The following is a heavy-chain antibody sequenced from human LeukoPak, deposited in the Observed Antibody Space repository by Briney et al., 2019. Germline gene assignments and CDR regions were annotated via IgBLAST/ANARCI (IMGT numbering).Heavy chain of an antibody. CDR1: GYSISSGYY. Sequence: PSETLSLTCAVSGYSISSGYYRGWIRQPPGEGVEGIGSIYHSGCTYYTPSLKSRVTISGDTSKHQFSLKMSSVTSADTAFYYCASNEYSSSSVDYWGQGTLVTVSS. J-gene: IGHJ4*02. V-gene: IGHV4-38-2*01. D-gene: IGHD6-6*01. CDR3: ASNEYSSSSVDY. CDR2: IYHSGCT.